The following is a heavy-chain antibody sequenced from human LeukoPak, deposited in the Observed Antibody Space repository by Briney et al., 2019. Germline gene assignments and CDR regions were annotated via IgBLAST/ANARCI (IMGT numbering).Heavy chain of an antibody. D-gene: IGHD2-2*01. CDR1: GGSFSGYY. CDR2: INHSGST. Sequence: SETLSLTCGVYGGSFSGYYWSWNRQPPGKGLEWIGEINHSGSTNYNPSLKSRVTISVDTSKNQFSLKLSSVTAADTAVYYCARVVPAANYYYYMDVWGKGTTVTISS. CDR3: ARVVPAANYYYYMDV. J-gene: IGHJ6*03. V-gene: IGHV4-34*01.